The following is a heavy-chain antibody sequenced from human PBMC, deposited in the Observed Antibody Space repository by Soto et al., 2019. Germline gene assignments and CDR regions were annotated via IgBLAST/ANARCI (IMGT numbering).Heavy chain of an antibody. CDR1: GFTFSTYT. CDR2: ISSSSSSI. Sequence: GGSLRLSCAASGFTFSTYTMNWVRQAPGKGLEWVSSISSSSSSIYYADSVKGRFSISRDNAKNSLYLQMNSLRAEDTAVYYWARRVPAAITYWFDPWGQGTLVTVSS. J-gene: IGHJ5*02. CDR3: ARRVPAAITYWFDP. D-gene: IGHD2-2*01. V-gene: IGHV3-21*01.